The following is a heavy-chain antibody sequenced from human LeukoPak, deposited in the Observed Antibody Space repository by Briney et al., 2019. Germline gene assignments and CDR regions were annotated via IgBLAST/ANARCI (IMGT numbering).Heavy chain of an antibody. D-gene: IGHD3-16*01. Sequence: SETLSLTCTVSGGSISSSSYYWGWIRQPPGKGLEWIGWIYYSGSTYYNPSLKSRVTISVDTSKSQFSLKLGSVTAADTAVYYCARDRQEKITFGGVIDYWGQGTLVTASS. CDR1: GGSISSSSYY. V-gene: IGHV4-39*07. CDR3: ARDRQEKITFGGVIDY. J-gene: IGHJ4*02. CDR2: IYYSGST.